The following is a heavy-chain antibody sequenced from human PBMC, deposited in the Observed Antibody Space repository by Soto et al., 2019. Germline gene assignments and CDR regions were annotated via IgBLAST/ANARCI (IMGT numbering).Heavy chain of an antibody. V-gene: IGHV3-23*01. CDR2: ITASGDTT. D-gene: IGHD6-13*01. CDR3: AKSAYSSSWYNLYYYYGMDV. J-gene: IGHJ6*02. Sequence: GGSLRLSCAASGFTFSSYAMSWVRQAPGKGLEWDSAITASGDTTYYADSVKGRFTISRDNSKSTMYLQMSSLRAEDTAVYYCAKSAYSSSWYNLYYYYGMDVWGQGTTVTVSS. CDR1: GFTFSSYA.